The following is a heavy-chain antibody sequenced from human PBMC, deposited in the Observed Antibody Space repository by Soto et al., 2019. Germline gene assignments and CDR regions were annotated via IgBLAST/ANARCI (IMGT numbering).Heavy chain of an antibody. J-gene: IGHJ5*02. CDR1: GFSLPNSA. D-gene: IGHD1-1*01. Sequence: SVKDSCKAAGFSLPNSAIQWVRQARGQSLEWIGWIVADTGKTNYGQMLQGRVTMTRDTSTSTVYMELSSLRSEDTAVYYCARGYNWNDAFDPWGQGTLVTVSS. V-gene: IGHV1-58*02. CDR2: IVADTGKT. CDR3: ARGYNWNDAFDP.